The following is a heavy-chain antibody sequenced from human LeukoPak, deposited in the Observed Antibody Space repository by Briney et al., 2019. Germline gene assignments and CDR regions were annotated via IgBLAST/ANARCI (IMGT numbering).Heavy chain of an antibody. CDR3: ARDGVPLSGSNWFDP. D-gene: IGHD1-26*01. V-gene: IGHV3-30*02. J-gene: IGHJ5*02. CDR2: IRYDGSNK. CDR1: GFTFSSYG. Sequence: GGSLRLSCAASGFTFSSYGMHWVRQAPGKGLEWVAFIRYDGSNKYYADSVKGRFTISRDNSKNTLYLQMNSLRAEDTAVYYCARDGVPLSGSNWFDPWGQGTLVTVSS.